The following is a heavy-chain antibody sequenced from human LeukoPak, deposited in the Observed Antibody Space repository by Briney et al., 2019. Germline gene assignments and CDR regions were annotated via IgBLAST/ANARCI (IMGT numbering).Heavy chain of an antibody. CDR1: GGSISSSSYY. CDR3: ARHTNYYYYYMDV. J-gene: IGHJ6*03. Sequence: SETLSLTCTVSGGSISSSSYYWGWIRQPPGKGLEWIGSMYYSGSTYYNPSLKSRVTISVDTSKNHFSLRLSSVTAADTAVYYCARHTNYYYYYMDVWGKGATVTISS. D-gene: IGHD2-2*01. V-gene: IGHV4-39*01. CDR2: MYYSGST.